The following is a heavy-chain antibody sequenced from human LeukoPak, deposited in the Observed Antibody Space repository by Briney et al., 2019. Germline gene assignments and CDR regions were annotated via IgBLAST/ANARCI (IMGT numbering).Heavy chain of an antibody. CDR1: GYTFTSYA. D-gene: IGHD3-10*01. J-gene: IGHJ4*02. V-gene: IGHV1-3*01. CDR2: INAGNGNT. Sequence: ASVKVSCKASGYTFTSYAMHWVRQAPGQRLEWMGWINAGNGNTKYSQKFQGRVTITRDTSASTAYMELSSLRSEDTAVYYCARGGSGSYPINYWGQGTLVTVSS. CDR3: ARGGSGSYPINY.